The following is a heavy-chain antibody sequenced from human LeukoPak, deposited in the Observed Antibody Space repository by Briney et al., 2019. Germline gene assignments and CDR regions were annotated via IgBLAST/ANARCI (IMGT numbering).Heavy chain of an antibody. J-gene: IGHJ2*01. D-gene: IGHD2-21*02. CDR3: ARDRSVVVTAITWYFDL. V-gene: IGHV4-34*01. CDR2: INHSGST. CDR1: GGSFSGYY. Sequence: PSETLSLTCAVYGGSFSGYYWSWIRQPPGKGLEWIGEINHSGSTNYNPSLKSRVTISVDTSKNQFSLKLSSVTAADTAVYYCARDRSVVVTAITWYFDLWGRGTLVTVSS.